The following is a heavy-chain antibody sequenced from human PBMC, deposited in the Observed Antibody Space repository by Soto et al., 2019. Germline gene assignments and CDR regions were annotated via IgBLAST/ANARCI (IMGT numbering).Heavy chain of an antibody. V-gene: IGHV3-33*01. CDR3: ARDQRGSAWHNSHYYGMDV. CDR2: IWFDGTNK. J-gene: IGHJ6*02. CDR1: GFTFSTYG. Sequence: QVQLVESGGGVVQPGRSLRLSCAASGFTFSTYGTHWVRQAPGKGLEWVAIIWFDGTNKYYADSVRGRFTISRDNSKNTLFLQMNSLRAEDTAGYYCARDQRGSAWHNSHYYGMDVWGQGTTVTVSS. D-gene: IGHD6-19*01.